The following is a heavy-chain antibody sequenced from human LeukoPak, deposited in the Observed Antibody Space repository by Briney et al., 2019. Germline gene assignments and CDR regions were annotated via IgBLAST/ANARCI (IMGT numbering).Heavy chain of an antibody. D-gene: IGHD1-26*01. CDR3: ARDATSEWELLN. Sequence: ASVKVSCMASGYTFTAYYIHWVRQAPGQGLEWMGRINPNSGGTNYAQKFQGRVTMTRDTSISTAYMELSRLTSDDTAVYYCARDATSEWELLNWGQGTLVTVPS. V-gene: IGHV1-2*06. J-gene: IGHJ4*02. CDR1: GYTFTAYY. CDR2: INPNSGGT.